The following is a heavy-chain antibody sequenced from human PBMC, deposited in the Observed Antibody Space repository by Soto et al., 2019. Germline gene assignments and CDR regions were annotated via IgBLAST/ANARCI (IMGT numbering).Heavy chain of an antibody. CDR2: INTDSGGT. CDR1: GYTFTGYH. Sequence: KISCKGSGYTFTGYHIHWVRQAPGQGLEWMGWINTDSGGTLYAQKFQGRVTMTRDTSISTAYMEVGRLTSDDTAVYYCARWVGASNWFDPWGQGTLVTVSS. CDR3: ARWVGASNWFDP. J-gene: IGHJ5*02. V-gene: IGHV1-2*02. D-gene: IGHD1-26*01.